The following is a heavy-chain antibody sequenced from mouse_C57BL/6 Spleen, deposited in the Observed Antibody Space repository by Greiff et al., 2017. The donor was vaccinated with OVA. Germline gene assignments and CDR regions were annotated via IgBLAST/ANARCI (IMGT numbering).Heavy chain of an antibody. CDR1: GYTFTSYW. V-gene: IGHV1-7*01. CDR2: INPSSGYT. J-gene: IGHJ1*03. Sequence: QVQLQQSGAELAKPGASVKLSCKASGYTFTSYWMHWVKQRPGQGLEWIGYINPSSGYTKYNQKFKDKATLTADKSSSTAYMQLSSLTYEDSAVYYCALYDGNRYWYFDVWGTGTTVTVSS. CDR3: ALYDGNRYWYFDV. D-gene: IGHD2-1*01.